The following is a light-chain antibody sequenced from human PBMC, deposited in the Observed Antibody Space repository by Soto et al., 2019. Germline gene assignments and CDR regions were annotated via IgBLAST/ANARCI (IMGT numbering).Light chain of an antibody. Sequence: QSVLTQPPSVSGAPGQRLTISCAGPSSNIGAGFDVHWYQQLPGTAPKLLIYANNDRPSGVPDRFSGSTSGTSASLAITGLQAEDAADYYCQSYDNSLLAYVFGGGTKGTVL. CDR1: SSNIGAGFD. CDR2: ANN. V-gene: IGLV1-40*01. CDR3: QSYDNSLLAYV. J-gene: IGLJ2*01.